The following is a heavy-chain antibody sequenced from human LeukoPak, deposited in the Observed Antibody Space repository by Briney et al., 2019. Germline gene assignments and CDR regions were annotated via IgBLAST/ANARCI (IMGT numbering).Heavy chain of an antibody. CDR2: INPNSGGT. D-gene: IGHD5-18*01. J-gene: IGHJ4*02. CDR1: GYTFTGYY. Sequence: ASVKVSCKASGYTFTGYYMHWVRQAPGQGREWMGWINPNSGGTNYAQKFQGRVTMTRDTSFSTAYMELRRLRSDDTAVYYCAREYVDTTMVTFPYFDYWGQGTLVTVSS. CDR3: AREYVDTTMVTFPYFDY. V-gene: IGHV1-2*02.